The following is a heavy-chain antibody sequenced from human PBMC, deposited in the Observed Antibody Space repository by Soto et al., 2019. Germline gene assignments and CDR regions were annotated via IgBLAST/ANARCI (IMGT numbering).Heavy chain of an antibody. J-gene: IGHJ4*02. CDR2: IRSKTYGGTT. CDR1: GFTFGDYA. V-gene: IGHV3-49*03. Sequence: PGGSLRLSCAGSGFTFGDYALGWFRQAPGKGLEWGGFIRSKTYGGTTEYAASVRGRFPISRDDSKNIAYLQMNSLNADDTAVYYCTRDAIDYGDYLFFYWGQGALVTVSS. D-gene: IGHD4-17*01. CDR3: TRDAIDYGDYLFFY.